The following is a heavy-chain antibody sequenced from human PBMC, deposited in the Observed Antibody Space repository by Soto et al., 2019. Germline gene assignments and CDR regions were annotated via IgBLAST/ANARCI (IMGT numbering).Heavy chain of an antibody. J-gene: IGHJ4*02. D-gene: IGHD1-7*01. CDR1: GFTFSSYG. CDR2: SSATGAGT. CDR3: AKDRRAGGNFGFYSDF. Sequence: EVQLLESGGGLVQPGGSLRLSCAASGFTFSSYGMTWVRQAPGKGLEWVSFSSATGAGTYYADSVKGRFTISRDNSKNTLYLQMTGLRAVDTAVYYCAKDRRAGGNFGFYSDFWGQGALVIVSS. V-gene: IGHV3-23*01.